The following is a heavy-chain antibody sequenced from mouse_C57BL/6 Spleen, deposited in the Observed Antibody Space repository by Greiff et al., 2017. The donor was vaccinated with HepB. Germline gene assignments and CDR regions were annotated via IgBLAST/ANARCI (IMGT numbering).Heavy chain of an antibody. D-gene: IGHD1-1*01. Sequence: QVQLQQSGPELVRPGASVKISCKAPGYTFTSHWMQWVRQRPGQGLEWIGELFPGSGSTYYNEKFKGKATLTVDTSSSTAYMKISSLTSVDSAVYVCARWGTTVVGYFDYWGQGTTLTVSS. CDR3: ARWGTTVVGYFDY. J-gene: IGHJ2*01. CDR2: LFPGSGST. V-gene: IGHV1-56*01. CDR1: GYTFTSHW.